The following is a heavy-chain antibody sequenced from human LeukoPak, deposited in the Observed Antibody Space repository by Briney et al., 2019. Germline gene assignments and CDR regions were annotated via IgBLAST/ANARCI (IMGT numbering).Heavy chain of an antibody. Sequence: PSETLSLTCTVSGNSISSGDNYWSWIRQPAGKGLEWIGRIYTSGSTNYNPSLKSRVTISGDTSKNQFSLRLSSVTAADTAVYYCASKRGGNPFQHWGQGTLVTVSS. D-gene: IGHD4-23*01. V-gene: IGHV4-61*02. CDR3: ASKRGGNPFQH. CDR1: GNSISSGDNY. J-gene: IGHJ1*01. CDR2: IYTSGST.